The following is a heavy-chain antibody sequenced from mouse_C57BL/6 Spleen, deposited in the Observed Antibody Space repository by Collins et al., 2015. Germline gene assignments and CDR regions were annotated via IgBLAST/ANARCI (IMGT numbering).Heavy chain of an antibody. CDR1: GYSITSDYA. D-gene: IGHD2-3*01. CDR3: ARRYDGYYFDY. Sequence: DVQLQESGPGLVKPSQSLSLTCTVTGYSITSDYAWNWIRQFPGNKLEWMGYISYSGSTSYNPSLKSRISITRDTSKNQFFLQLNSVTTEDTATYYCARRYDGYYFDYWGQGTTLTVSS. V-gene: IGHV3-2*02. J-gene: IGHJ2*01. CDR2: ISYSGST.